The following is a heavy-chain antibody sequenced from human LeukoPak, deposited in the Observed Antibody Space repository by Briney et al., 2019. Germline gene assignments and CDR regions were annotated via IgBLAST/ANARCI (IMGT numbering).Heavy chain of an antibody. CDR1: GGSISSHY. J-gene: IGHJ3*01. D-gene: IGHD3-22*01. CDR3: ASETNYDSSGYST. CDR2: IYYSGST. Sequence: PSETLSLTCTVSGGSISSHYWSWIRQPPGKGLEWIGYIYYSGSTNYNPSLKSRVTISVDTFKNQFSLKLSSVTAADTAVYYCASETNYDSSGYSTWGQGTMVTVSS. V-gene: IGHV4-59*11.